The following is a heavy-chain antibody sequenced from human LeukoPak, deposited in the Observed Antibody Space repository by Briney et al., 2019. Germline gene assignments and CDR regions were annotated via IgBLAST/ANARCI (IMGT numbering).Heavy chain of an antibody. V-gene: IGHV1-69*05. CDR2: IIHIFGTP. D-gene: IGHD3-3*01. CDR1: GGTFSSYA. J-gene: IGHJ6*03. CDR3: ARDGTYYDFWSGSTFYYYYYMDV. Sequence: SVTVSCKGSGGTFSSYAISWVRQAPGQGLERMGGIIHIFGTPNYAQKFQGRVTITTDESTNTVYMELSSLTSEDTAVYYCARDGTYYDFWSGSTFYYYYYMDVWGKGTTVTVSS.